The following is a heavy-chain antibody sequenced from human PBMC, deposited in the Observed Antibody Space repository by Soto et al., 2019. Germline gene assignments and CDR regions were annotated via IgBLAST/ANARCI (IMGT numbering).Heavy chain of an antibody. V-gene: IGHV3-33*08. CDR2: IWYDGSNK. Sequence: QVQLVESGGGVVQPGRSLRLSCAASGFRFNNYGMHWARQAPGNGLEWVALIWYDGSNKYYADSVKGRFTISRDDSKNTLYLQMNSLRAEDTAVYYCARRGDGYNYPDYWGQGTLVTVSS. CDR1: GFRFNNYG. D-gene: IGHD5-12*01. J-gene: IGHJ4*02. CDR3: ARRGDGYNYPDY.